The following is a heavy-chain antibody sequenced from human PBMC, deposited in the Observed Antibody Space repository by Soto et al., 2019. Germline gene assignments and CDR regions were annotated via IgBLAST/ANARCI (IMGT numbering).Heavy chain of an antibody. J-gene: IGHJ5*02. Sequence: EVPLVESGGGLVQPGGSLRLSCAASGFTFSSYWMSGVRQAPGKGLEWVANIKPDGSEKYYVDSVNGRFTISRDNAKNSLYLQMNSLRAEDTAVYYCAGDLWLPGTTESYFDPWGQGTLVTVSS. V-gene: IGHV3-7*01. CDR1: GFTFSSYW. D-gene: IGHD1-1*01. CDR2: IKPDGSEK. CDR3: AGDLWLPGTTESYFDP.